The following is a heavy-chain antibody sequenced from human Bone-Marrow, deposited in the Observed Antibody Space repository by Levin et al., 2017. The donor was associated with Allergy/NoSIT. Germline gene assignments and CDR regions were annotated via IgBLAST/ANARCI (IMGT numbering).Heavy chain of an antibody. J-gene: IGHJ4*02. CDR2: ILKDGSNK. D-gene: IGHD3-22*01. CDR1: GFTFSNYP. V-gene: IGHV3-30*04. Sequence: PGGSLRLSCAASGFTFSNYPMHWVRQAPGKGLEWVAVILKDGSNKYYADSVKGRFTISRDNSKNTLYLQVHSLRAEDTAVYYCARDDSSGHSLPGTYWGQGTLVTVSS. CDR3: ARDDSSGHSLPGTY.